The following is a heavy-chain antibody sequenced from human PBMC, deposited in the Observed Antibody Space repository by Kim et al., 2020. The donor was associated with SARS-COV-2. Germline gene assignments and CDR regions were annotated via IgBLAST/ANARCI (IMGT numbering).Heavy chain of an antibody. CDR1: GFAFSTIA. D-gene: IGHD3-10*01. CDR2: ISSSGT. V-gene: IGHV3-23*01. CDR3: VKGLYYVDY. J-gene: IGHJ4*02. Sequence: GGSLRLSCAASGFAFSTIAKNWVRQAPGRGLEWVSTISSSGTNYADSVKGRFTISRDDSKNMLYLQMNSLRGEDTATYYCVKGLYYVDYWGQGTLVTV.